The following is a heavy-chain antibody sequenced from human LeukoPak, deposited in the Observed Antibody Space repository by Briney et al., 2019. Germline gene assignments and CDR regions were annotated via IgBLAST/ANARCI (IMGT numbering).Heavy chain of an antibody. V-gene: IGHV4-59*01. CDR1: GGXISSYY. D-gene: IGHD6-19*01. CDR2: IYYSGST. J-gene: IGHJ4*02. Sequence: PSETLSLTCTVSGGXISSYYCSWIRQPPGKGLEWIGYIYYSGSTNYNPSLKSRVTISVDTSKNQFSLKLSSVTAADTAVYYCARGSIAVAGTLFDYWGQGTLVTVSS. CDR3: ARGSIAVAGTLFDY.